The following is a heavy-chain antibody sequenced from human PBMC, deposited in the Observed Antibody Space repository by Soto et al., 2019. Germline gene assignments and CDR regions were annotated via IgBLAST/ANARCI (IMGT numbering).Heavy chain of an antibody. CDR1: GGSFSSLV. Sequence: QLLLVQSGAVVKKSGSSVKVSCKASGGSFSSLVISWLRQAPGQGPEWMGGINPMLGVANFAQKFQDRVTITADESTTTAYMELSSLRSEDTAVYYCARGPAQFDPWGQGTLVTVSS. V-gene: IGHV1-69*01. J-gene: IGHJ5*02. CDR3: ARGPAQFDP. D-gene: IGHD2-2*01. CDR2: INPMLGVA.